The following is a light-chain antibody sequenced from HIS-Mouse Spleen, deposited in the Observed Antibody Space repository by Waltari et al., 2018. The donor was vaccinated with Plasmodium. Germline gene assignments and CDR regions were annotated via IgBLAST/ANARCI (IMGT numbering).Light chain of an antibody. CDR1: QSISSY. J-gene: IGKJ1*01. CDR3: QQSYSTWT. CDR2: AAS. V-gene: IGKV1-39*01. Sequence: DIQMTQSPSSLSASVGDRVTITCRASQSISSYLNWYQQKPGKAPKLLIYAASSLQSGVPSRFSGSGSGTDFMLTISRLQPEDFATYYCQQSYSTWTFGQGTKVEIK.